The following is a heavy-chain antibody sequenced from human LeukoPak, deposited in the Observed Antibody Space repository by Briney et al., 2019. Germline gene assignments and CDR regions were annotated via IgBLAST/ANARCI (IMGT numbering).Heavy chain of an antibody. V-gene: IGHV1-69*04. CDR1: GGTFSSYA. CDR3: ARGYHDVGIAAL. Sequence: SVKVSCKASGGTFSSYAISWVRQAPGQGLEWMGRLIPILGIANYAQKFQGRVTITADKSTSTAYMELSSLRSEDTAVYYCARGYHDVGIAALWGQGTLVTVSS. D-gene: IGHD6-13*01. J-gene: IGHJ4*02. CDR2: LIPILGIA.